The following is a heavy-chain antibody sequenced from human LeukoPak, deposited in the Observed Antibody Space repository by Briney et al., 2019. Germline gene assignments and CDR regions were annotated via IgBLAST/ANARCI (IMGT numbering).Heavy chain of an antibody. V-gene: IGHV3-7*01. CDR1: GFTFSIYW. D-gene: IGHD6-13*01. J-gene: IGHJ4*02. CDR2: IKEDGSEK. Sequence: GGSLRLSCAASGFTFSIYWMSWVRQAPGKGLEWVANIKEDGSEKYYVDSVKGRFTISRDNAKNSLYLQMNSVRAEDTAVYYCARDLVFEGIAVAGSDWGQGTLVTVSS. CDR3: ARDLVFEGIAVAGSD.